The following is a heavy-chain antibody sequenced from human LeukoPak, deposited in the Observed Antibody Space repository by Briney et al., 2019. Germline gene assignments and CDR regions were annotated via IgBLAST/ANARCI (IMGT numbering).Heavy chain of an antibody. V-gene: IGHV1-18*01. CDR2: IGAYNGNT. J-gene: IGHJ4*02. Sequence: ASVKVSCKASGYTVTNYGVSWVRQAPGQGLEWMGWIGAYNGNTNYAQKLQGRVTMTTDTSTSTAYMELRSLRSDDTAVYYCARDRRSSSSNSIRFDYWGQGTVVTVSS. D-gene: IGHD6-6*01. CDR3: ARDRRSSSSNSIRFDY. CDR1: GYTVTNYG.